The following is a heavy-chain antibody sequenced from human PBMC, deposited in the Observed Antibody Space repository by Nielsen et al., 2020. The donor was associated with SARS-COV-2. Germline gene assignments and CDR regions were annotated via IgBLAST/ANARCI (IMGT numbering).Heavy chain of an antibody. Sequence: WVRQAPGQGLEWMGGIIPIFGTANYAQKFQGRVTITADKSTSTAYMELSSLRSEDTAVYYCARDFGYYYGSGSYYNVVLDYWGQGTLVTVSS. CDR2: IIPIFGTA. CDR3: ARDFGYYYGSGSYYNVVLDY. D-gene: IGHD3-10*01. V-gene: IGHV1-69*06. J-gene: IGHJ4*02.